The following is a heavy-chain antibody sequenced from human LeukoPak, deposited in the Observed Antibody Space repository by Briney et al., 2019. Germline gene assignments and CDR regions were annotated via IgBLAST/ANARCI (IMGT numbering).Heavy chain of an antibody. CDR2: IHHSGSI. Sequence: TSETLSLTCAVSGVSISSNLWWTWVRQPPGKGLEWIAEIHHSGSINYNPSLKSRVTISVDKAKNQFSLNLNSVTAADTAVYYCALVVVITGDPLTDYWGQGTLVAVSS. D-gene: IGHD3-22*01. CDR1: GVSISSNLW. V-gene: IGHV4-4*02. J-gene: IGHJ4*02. CDR3: ALVVVITGDPLTDY.